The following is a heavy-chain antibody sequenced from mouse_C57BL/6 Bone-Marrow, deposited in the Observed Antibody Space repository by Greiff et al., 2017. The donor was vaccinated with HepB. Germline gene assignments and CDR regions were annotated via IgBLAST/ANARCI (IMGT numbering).Heavy chain of an antibody. CDR2: IYPRSGNT. CDR3: ARRYYSLQAWFAY. V-gene: IGHV1-81*01. J-gene: IGHJ3*01. Sequence: QVQLQQSGAELARPGASVKLSCKASGYTFTSYGISWVKQRTGQGLEWIGEIYPRSGNTYYNEKFKGKAKLTADKSSSTAYMELRSLTSEDSAVYFCARRYYSLQAWFAYWGQGTLVTVSA. D-gene: IGHD2-12*01. CDR1: GYTFTSYG.